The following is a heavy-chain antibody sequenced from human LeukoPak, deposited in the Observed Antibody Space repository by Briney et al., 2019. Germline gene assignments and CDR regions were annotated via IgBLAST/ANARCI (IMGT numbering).Heavy chain of an antibody. Sequence: PGGSLRPSCTASGFTFSNYNMHWVGQAPGKGLEWVSAISTTGDTYYPGSVKGRFTISRENAKNSLYLQMNSLRAGDTAVYYCARALHGDYFDYWGQGTLVTVSS. V-gene: IGHV3-13*01. CDR3: ARALHGDYFDY. D-gene: IGHD4-17*01. CDR2: ISTTGDT. J-gene: IGHJ4*02. CDR1: GFTFSNYN.